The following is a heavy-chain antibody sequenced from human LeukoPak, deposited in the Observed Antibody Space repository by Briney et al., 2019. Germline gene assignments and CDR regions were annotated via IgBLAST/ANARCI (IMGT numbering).Heavy chain of an antibody. V-gene: IGHV3-9*01. CDR1: GFAYSSYW. CDR3: TRVVTAIHDAFDI. D-gene: IGHD2-21*02. J-gene: IGHJ3*02. CDR2: ISWNSGSI. Sequence: GGSLRLSCEASGFAYSSYWMHWVRQAPGKGLEWVSGISWNSGSIGYADSVKGRFTISRDNAKNSLYLQMNSLRAEDTALYYCTRVVTAIHDAFDIWGQGTMVTVSS.